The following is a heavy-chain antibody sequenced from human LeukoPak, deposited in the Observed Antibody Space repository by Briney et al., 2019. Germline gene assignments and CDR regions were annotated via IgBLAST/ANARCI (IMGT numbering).Heavy chain of an antibody. Sequence: SETLSLTCTVSGGSISSGDYYWSWIRQPPGKGLEWIGYIYYSGNTYYNPSLKSRVTMSMDTSKNQFSLRLSSVTAADTAVYYCARLKEVVVTATLDYWGQGTLVTVSS. D-gene: IGHD2-21*02. V-gene: IGHV4-30-4*01. CDR1: GGSISSGDYY. J-gene: IGHJ4*02. CDR2: IYYSGNT. CDR3: ARLKEVVVTATLDY.